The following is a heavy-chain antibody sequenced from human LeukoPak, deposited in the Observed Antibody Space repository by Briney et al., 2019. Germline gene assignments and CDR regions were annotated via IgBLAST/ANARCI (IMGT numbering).Heavy chain of an antibody. CDR3: ARGLYSSSWYRDDY. CDR1: GGSMSSYY. CDR2: ISYSGST. Sequence: SETLSLTCTVSGGSMSSYYWSWIRLPPGKGLEWIGYISYSGSTNYSPSLKSRVTISVDTSKNQFSLKLSSVTAADTAVYYCARGLYSSSWYRDDYWGQGTLVTVSS. J-gene: IGHJ4*02. D-gene: IGHD6-13*01. V-gene: IGHV4-59*01.